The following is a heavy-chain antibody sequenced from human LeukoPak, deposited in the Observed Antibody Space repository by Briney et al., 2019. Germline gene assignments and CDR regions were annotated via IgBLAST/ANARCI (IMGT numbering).Heavy chain of an antibody. D-gene: IGHD2-2*02. J-gene: IGHJ5*02. V-gene: IGHV3-7*01. CDR3: VRDDALGYCSSTNCYTENWFDP. Sequence: GGSLRLSCAASGFTFSSYWMTWVRQAPGKGLEWVANIKQDGSEKYYVDSVKGRFTISRDNAKNSLYLQMNSLRAEDTAVYYCVRDDALGYCSSTNCYTENWFDPWGQGTLVTVSS. CDR2: IKQDGSEK. CDR1: GFTFSSYW.